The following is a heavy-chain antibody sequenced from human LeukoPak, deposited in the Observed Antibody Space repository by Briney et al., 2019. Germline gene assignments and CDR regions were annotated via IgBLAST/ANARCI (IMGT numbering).Heavy chain of an antibody. CDR2: INPNSGGT. Sequence: VASVKVSCKASGYTFTDFYIHWVRQAPGQGLEWMGWINPNSGGTNYAQKFQGRVTMTRDTSISTAYLDLSSLRSDDTAVYYCARGYAVVGGGGPLFDYWGQGTLVAVSS. CDR1: GYTFTDFY. J-gene: IGHJ4*02. CDR3: ARGYAVVGGGGPLFDY. D-gene: IGHD4-23*01. V-gene: IGHV1-2*02.